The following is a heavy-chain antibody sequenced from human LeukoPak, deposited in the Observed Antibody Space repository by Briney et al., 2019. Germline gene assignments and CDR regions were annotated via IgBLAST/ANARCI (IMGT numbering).Heavy chain of an antibody. CDR1: GYTFTSYR. J-gene: IGHJ3*02. V-gene: IGHV1-18*01. CDR3: ARDEGGSITMIVVAPPEDAFDI. D-gene: IGHD3-22*01. Sequence: GASVKVSCKASGYTFTSYRISWVRQAPGQGLEWMGWISAYNGNTNYAQKLQGRVTMTTDTSTSTAYMELRSLRSDDTAVYYCARDEGGSITMIVVAPPEDAFDIWGQGTMVTVSS. CDR2: ISAYNGNT.